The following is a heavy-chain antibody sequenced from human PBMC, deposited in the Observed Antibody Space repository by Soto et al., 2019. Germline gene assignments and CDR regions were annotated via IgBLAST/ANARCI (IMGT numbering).Heavy chain of an antibody. CDR2: IYYSGST. V-gene: IGHV4-31*03. J-gene: IGHJ4*02. D-gene: IGHD6-19*01. Sequence: QVQLQESGPGLVKPSQTLSLTCTVSGGSISSGGYYWSWIRQHPGKGLEWIGYIYYSGSTYYNPSLQSRVTISVDTSKNQFSLKLSSVTAADTAVYYCARDGSSGWYVGQVDWGQGTLVTVSS. CDR3: ARDGSSGWYVGQVD. CDR1: GGSISSGGYY.